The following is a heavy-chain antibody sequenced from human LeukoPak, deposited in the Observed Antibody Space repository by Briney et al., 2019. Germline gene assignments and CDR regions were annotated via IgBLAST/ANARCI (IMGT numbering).Heavy chain of an antibody. V-gene: IGHV3-23*01. CDR2: ISPSGDIT. CDR1: GFTFSNHG. J-gene: IGHJ1*01. CDR3: ARGGKRAVAGTRSPQYFQH. D-gene: IGHD6-19*01. Sequence: GGTLRLSCAASGFTFSNHGINWVRQAPGKGLEWVSGISPSGDITYYKDSVQGRFTISRDNSKNTLYVQMNSLRAEDTAVYYCARGGKRAVAGTRSPQYFQHWGQGTLVTVSS.